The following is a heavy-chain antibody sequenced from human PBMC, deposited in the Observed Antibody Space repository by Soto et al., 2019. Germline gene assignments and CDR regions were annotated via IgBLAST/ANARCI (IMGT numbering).Heavy chain of an antibody. V-gene: IGHV4-59*08. J-gene: IGHJ4*02. CDR1: GVSINTFY. CDR3: ARQIMDASGTYQFDY. D-gene: IGHD3-10*01. Sequence: SETLSLTCTVSGVSINTFYWNWIRQPPGKGLEWIAFISSSGTTNYNPSLKSRVTISIDTSRSQFSLKLTSVTAADTAVYYCARQIMDASGTYQFDYWGQGTLLTVSS. CDR2: ISSSGTT.